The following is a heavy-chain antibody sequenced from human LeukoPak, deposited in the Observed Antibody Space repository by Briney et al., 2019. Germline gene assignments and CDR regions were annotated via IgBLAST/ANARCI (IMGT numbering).Heavy chain of an antibody. D-gene: IGHD6-19*01. CDR3: ARAPPRGYSSGWLDY. J-gene: IGHJ4*02. Sequence: GGSLRLSCAASGFTFSSYAMHWVRQAPGKRLEWVAVISYDGSNKYYADSVKGRFTISRDNSKNTLYLQMNSLRAEDTAVYYCARAPPRGYSSGWLDYWGQGTLATVSS. CDR1: GFTFSSYA. CDR2: ISYDGSNK. V-gene: IGHV3-30-3*01.